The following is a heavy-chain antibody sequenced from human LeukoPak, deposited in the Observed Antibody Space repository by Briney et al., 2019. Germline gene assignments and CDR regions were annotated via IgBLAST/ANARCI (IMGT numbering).Heavy chain of an antibody. D-gene: IGHD3-10*01. Sequence: PSETLSLTCTVSGGSISSSSYYWGWIRQPPGKGLEWIGSIYYSGCTYYNPSLKSRVTISVDTSKNQFSLKLSSVTAADTAVYYCARGGYYGSGNDFRFDPWGQGTLVTVSS. CDR3: ARGGYYGSGNDFRFDP. CDR1: GGSISSSSYY. CDR2: IYYSGCT. V-gene: IGHV4-39*07. J-gene: IGHJ5*02.